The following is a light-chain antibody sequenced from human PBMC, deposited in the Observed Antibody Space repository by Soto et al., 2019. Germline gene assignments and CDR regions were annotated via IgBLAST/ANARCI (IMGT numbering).Light chain of an antibody. Sequence: QSALTQPASVSGSPGQSITISCTGTSSDVGGYNYVSWYQQHPGKAPKLMIYEVSNRPSGVSNRFSGSKSGNTASLTISGLQAEDEGDYYCCSYAGSSTLVFGGGTKVTVL. CDR1: SSDVGGYNY. CDR3: CSYAGSSTLV. V-gene: IGLV2-23*02. CDR2: EVS. J-gene: IGLJ2*01.